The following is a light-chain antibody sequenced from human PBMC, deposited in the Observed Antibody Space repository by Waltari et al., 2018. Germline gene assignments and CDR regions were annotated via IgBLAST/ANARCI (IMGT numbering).Light chain of an antibody. CDR3: QQYKTYPLT. Sequence: DIQMTQSPSTLSASVGDRVTITCRASQSISSRLAWYQQKPGTAHKLLIHEALSLESGVPIRFSGTVSGTEFTLTISSLQPEDFGTYFCQQYKTYPLTFGGGTRVESK. V-gene: IGKV1-5*01. J-gene: IGKJ4*01. CDR1: QSISSR. CDR2: EAL.